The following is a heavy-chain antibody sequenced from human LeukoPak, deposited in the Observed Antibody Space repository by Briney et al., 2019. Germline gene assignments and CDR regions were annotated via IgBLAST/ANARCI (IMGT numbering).Heavy chain of an antibody. V-gene: IGHV3-7*01. CDR2: IKQDGSEK. D-gene: IGHD3-22*01. CDR1: GFTFSSYW. CDR3: ARSYYYDSSGYYYALDY. Sequence: GGSLRLSCAASGFTFSSYWMSWVRQAPGKGLEWVADIKQDGSEKYYVDSVKGRFTISRDSAKNSLYLQMNSLRAEDTAVYYCARSYYYDSSGYYYALDYWGQGTLVTVSS. J-gene: IGHJ4*02.